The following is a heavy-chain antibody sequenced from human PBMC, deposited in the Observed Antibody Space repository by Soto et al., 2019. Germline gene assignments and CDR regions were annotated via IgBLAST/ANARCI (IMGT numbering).Heavy chain of an antibody. CDR3: ARGLYLPGEWLLPQGFDY. CDR1: GYTFTSYY. V-gene: IGHV1-46*01. CDR2: INPSGGST. J-gene: IGHJ4*02. D-gene: IGHD3-3*01. Sequence: ASVKVSCKASGYTFTSYYMHWVRQAPGQGLEWMGIINPSGGSTGYAQKFQGRVTMTRDTSTSTVYMELSSLRSEDTAVYYCARGLYLPGEWLLPQGFDYWGQGTLVTVSS.